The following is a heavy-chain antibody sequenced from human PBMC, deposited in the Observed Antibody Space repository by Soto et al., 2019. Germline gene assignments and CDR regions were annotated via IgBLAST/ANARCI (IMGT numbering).Heavy chain of an antibody. J-gene: IGHJ5*02. D-gene: IGHD3-9*01. CDR2: IYHSGST. V-gene: IGHV4-4*02. CDR3: ARASYDILTGPNWFDP. CDR1: SGSISSSNW. Sequence: SETLSLTCAVSSGSISSSNWWSWVRQPPGKGLEWIGEIYHSGSTNYNPSLKSRVTISVDKSKNQFSLKLSSVTAADTAVYYCARASYDILTGPNWFDPWGQGTLVTVSS.